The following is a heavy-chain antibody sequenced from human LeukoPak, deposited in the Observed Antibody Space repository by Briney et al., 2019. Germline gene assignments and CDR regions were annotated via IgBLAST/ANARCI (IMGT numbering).Heavy chain of an antibody. CDR2: IYYSGST. CDR3: ARVALLWFGEVGAWFDP. J-gene: IGHJ5*02. D-gene: IGHD3-10*01. V-gene: IGHV4-30-4*01. CDR1: GGSISSGDCY. Sequence: SETLSLTCTVSGGSISSGDCYWSWIRQPPGKGLEWIGYIYYSGSTYYNPSLKSRFTISVDTSKNQFSLKLSSVTAADTAVYYCARVALLWFGEVGAWFDPWGQGTLVTVSS.